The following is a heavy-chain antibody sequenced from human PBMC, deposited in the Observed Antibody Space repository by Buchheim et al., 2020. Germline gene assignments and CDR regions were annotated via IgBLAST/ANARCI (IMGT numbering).Heavy chain of an antibody. CDR3: ARGLQWLVLGNWFDP. V-gene: IGHV4-34*01. Sequence: QVQLQQWGAGLLKPSETLSLTCAVYGGSFSGYYWSWIRQPPGKGLEWIGEINHSGSTNYNPSLKSRVTISVDTSKNQFSLNLSSVTAADTAVYYCARGLQWLVLGNWFDPWGQGTL. J-gene: IGHJ5*02. CDR2: INHSGST. CDR1: GGSFSGYY. D-gene: IGHD6-19*01.